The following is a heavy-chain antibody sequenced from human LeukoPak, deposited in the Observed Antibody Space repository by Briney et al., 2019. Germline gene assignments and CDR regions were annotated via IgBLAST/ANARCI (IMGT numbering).Heavy chain of an antibody. V-gene: IGHV1-18*01. CDR2: ISAYNGNT. CDR1: GYTFTSYG. CDR3: ARSGGGDSPYYYYGMDV. J-gene: IGHJ6*02. Sequence: ASVKVSCKASGYTFTSYGISWVRQAPGQGLEWMGWISAYNGNTNYAQKLQGRVTMTTDTSTSTAYMELRSLRSDDTAVYYCARSGGGDSPYYYYGMDVWGQGTTVIVSS. D-gene: IGHD4-17*01.